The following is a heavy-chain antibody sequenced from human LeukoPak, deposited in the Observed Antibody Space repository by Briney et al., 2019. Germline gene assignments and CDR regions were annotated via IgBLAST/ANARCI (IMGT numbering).Heavy chain of an antibody. D-gene: IGHD2-2*01. J-gene: IGHJ4*02. CDR1: GVTIGTYA. CDR3: TRDRHCSSTTCAFDY. Sequence: GGSLRLSCTASGVTIGTYAMSWVRQAPGKGLEWVGFIRSKTYGGTTEYAASVKDRFTISRDDSKSIALLQMNSLKTGHTGVFQCTRDRHCSSTTCAFDYWGQGTLVTVSS. V-gene: IGHV3-49*04. CDR2: IRSKTYGGTT.